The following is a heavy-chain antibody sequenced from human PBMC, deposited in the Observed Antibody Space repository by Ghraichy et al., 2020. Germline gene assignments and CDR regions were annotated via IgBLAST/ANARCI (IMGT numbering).Heavy chain of an antibody. CDR1: GLILSDNY. CDR3: AREKVDTAIINMDVFDY. CDR2: ISSSGRTI. V-gene: IGHV3-11*01. J-gene: IGHJ4*02. D-gene: IGHD5-18*01. Sequence: GESLNISCAASGLILSDNYMSWIRQAPGKGLEWVSYISSSGRTIYYADSVKGRFTISRDNAKNSLYLQMNSLRAEDTAVYYCAREKVDTAIINMDVFDYWGQGTLVTVSS.